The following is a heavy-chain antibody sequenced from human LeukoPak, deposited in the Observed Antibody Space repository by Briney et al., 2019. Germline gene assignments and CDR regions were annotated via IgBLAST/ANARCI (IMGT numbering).Heavy chain of an antibody. CDR3: ARSGGCSSTSCSPNFDY. Sequence: GGSLRLSCAAYGFTFSSYTMNWGRQAPGKGLEWVSSISSSSSYIYYADSVKGRFTISRDNAKNSLYLQMNSLRAEDTAVYYCARSGGCSSTSCSPNFDYWGQGTPVTVSS. V-gene: IGHV3-21*01. CDR1: GFTFSSYT. CDR2: ISSSSSYI. J-gene: IGHJ4*02. D-gene: IGHD2-2*01.